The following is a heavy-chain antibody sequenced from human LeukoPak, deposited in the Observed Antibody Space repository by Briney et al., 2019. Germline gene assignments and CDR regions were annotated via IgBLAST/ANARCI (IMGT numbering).Heavy chain of an antibody. CDR2: IYYSGST. CDR1: GGSVSSGSYY. V-gene: IGHV4-61*01. J-gene: IGHJ4*02. CDR3: ARESSTPGWVQLPIFDY. D-gene: IGHD5-18*01. Sequence: SETLSLTCTVSGGSVSSGSYYWSWIRQPPGKGLEWIGYIYYSGSTNYNPSLKSRVTISVDTSKNQFSLKLSSVTAADTAVYYCARESSTPGWVQLPIFDYWAQETLVTVSS.